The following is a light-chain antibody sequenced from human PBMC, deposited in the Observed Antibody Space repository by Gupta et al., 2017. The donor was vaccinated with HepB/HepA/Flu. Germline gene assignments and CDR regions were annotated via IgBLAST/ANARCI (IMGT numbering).Light chain of an antibody. J-gene: IGLJ1*01. CDR3: SSYAGINSYV. CDR1: SSDVGRYND. V-gene: IGLV2-8*01. CDR2: KVT. Sequence: QSALTQPPSASGSPGQSVTISCTGTSSDVGRYNDVSWYQQHPGKAPKLLIYKVTNRPSGVPDRFSASKSGNTASLTVSGLQAEDEAYYYCSSYAGINSYVFGTGTKVTVL.